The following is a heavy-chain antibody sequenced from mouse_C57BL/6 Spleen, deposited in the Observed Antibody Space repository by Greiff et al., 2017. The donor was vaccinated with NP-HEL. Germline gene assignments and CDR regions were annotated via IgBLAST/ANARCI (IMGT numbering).Heavy chain of an antibody. V-gene: IGHV1-80*01. CDR2: IYPGDGDT. CDR3: ARREAAQAPFAY. Sequence: QVQLKESGAELVKPGASVKISCKASGYAFSSYWMNWVKQRPGKGLEWIGQIYPGDGDTNYNGKFKGKATLTADKSSSTAYMQRSSLTSEDSAVYFCARREAAQAPFAYWGQGTLVTVSA. J-gene: IGHJ3*01. CDR1: GYAFSSYW. D-gene: IGHD3-2*02.